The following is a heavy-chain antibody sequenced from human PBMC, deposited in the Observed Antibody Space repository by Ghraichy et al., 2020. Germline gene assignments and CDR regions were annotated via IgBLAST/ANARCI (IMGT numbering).Heavy chain of an antibody. Sequence: GGSLRLSCAASGFTFSSYAMSWVRQAPGKGLEWVSTISGGGGSTYYADSVKGRCTISRDNAKKTLPLQMNSLGAEATAVYYCAKSLGGGWYSGLDPWGQGTLVTVSS. CDR1: GFTFSSYA. CDR3: AKSLGGGWYSGLDP. V-gene: IGHV3-23*01. J-gene: IGHJ5*02. CDR2: ISGGGGST. D-gene: IGHD6-19*01.